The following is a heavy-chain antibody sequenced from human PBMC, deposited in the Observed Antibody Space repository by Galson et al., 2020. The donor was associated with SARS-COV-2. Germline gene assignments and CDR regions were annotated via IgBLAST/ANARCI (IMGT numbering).Heavy chain of an antibody. V-gene: IGHV1-2*06. CDR2: VNPNSGDT. Sequence: ASVKISRKASGYILSGHYMHWVRLAPGQGLAWMGRVNPNSGDTDVAQKFQGRVTMITDTSLTTAYMELSRLTSDDTAVYYCTRGSNSSPFYHFDPWGQGTLVTVSS. CDR3: TRGSNSSPFYHFDP. CDR1: GYILSGHY. J-gene: IGHJ5*02. D-gene: IGHD3-10*01.